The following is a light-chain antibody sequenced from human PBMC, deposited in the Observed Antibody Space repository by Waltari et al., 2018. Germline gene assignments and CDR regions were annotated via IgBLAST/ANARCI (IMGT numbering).Light chain of an antibody. CDR3: LQDHTYPLT. Sequence: AIQMTQSPSSLSASVGDRVTISCRSSQGINTDLGRYQQKPGRAPKRLISGASTVQSGHPSRFSGSGSGTVFTLTISSLLPDDFTTYFCLQDHTYPLTFGQGFKVDI. J-gene: IGKJ1*01. V-gene: IGKV1-6*01. CDR2: GAS. CDR1: QGINTD.